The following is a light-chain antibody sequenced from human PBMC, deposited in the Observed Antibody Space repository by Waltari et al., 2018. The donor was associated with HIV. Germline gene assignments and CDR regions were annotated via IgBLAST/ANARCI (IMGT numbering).Light chain of an antibody. CDR3: QQHSSWPLT. J-gene: IGKJ4*01. Sequence: EIVLTQSPATLSLSPGERATLSCRASQSVSNYLAWYQEKPGQAPRLLMYDPTNTATGIPTRFNGSGSGTDFTLNISSLAPEDLAVYSCQQHSSWPLTFGGGTKVEIK. CDR1: QSVSNY. CDR2: DPT. V-gene: IGKV3-11*01.